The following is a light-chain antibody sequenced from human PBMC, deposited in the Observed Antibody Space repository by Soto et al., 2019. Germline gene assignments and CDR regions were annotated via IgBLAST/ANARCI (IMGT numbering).Light chain of an antibody. CDR2: SNT. CDR3: AAWDDSLNGVA. Sequence: QSVLTQPPSASGTPGQRVTISCSGSSSNIGSNTVTWFQHLPGTAPKLLNYSNTQRPSGVPDRFSGSMSGTSASLAIGGLQSEDEADYYCAAWDDSLNGVAFGGGTKLTVL. J-gene: IGLJ2*01. V-gene: IGLV1-44*01. CDR1: SSNIGSNT.